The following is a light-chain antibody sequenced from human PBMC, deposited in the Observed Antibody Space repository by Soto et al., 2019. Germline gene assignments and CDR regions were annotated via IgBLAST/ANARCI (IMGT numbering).Light chain of an antibody. CDR2: DVD. Sequence: QSVLTQPRSVSGSPGQSVAISCTGISNYIGPYNYVSWYQQHPGKAPKLIIYDVDKRPSGVPYRFSDSKSGDTASLTISGLQPDDEADYYCCSYADTYVELGGGTKVTVL. CDR3: CSYADTYVE. V-gene: IGLV2-11*01. CDR1: SNYIGPYNY. J-gene: IGLJ2*01.